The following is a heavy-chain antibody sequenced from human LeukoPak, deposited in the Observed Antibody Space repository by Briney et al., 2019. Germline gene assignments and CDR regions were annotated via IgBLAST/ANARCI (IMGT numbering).Heavy chain of an antibody. V-gene: IGHV3-23*01. CDR3: AKDLLRIYWRTFDS. J-gene: IGHJ4*02. CDR2: FNDTGSST. D-gene: IGHD3-10*01. CDR1: GFSVSSNY. Sequence: GGSLRLSCAASGFSVSSNYMNWVRQAPGKGPEWVSSFNDTGSSTYYADSVKGRFTISRDNSKNTLYLQMTNLRAEDTAVYFCAKDLLRIYWRTFDSWGQGALVIVSS.